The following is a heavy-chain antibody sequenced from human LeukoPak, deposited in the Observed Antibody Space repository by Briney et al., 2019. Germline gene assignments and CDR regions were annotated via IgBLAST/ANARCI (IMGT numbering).Heavy chain of an antibody. CDR1: GVSISPYY. CDR2: IHTSGSN. CDR3: ARLSAAVPLGAFDL. J-gene: IGHJ3*01. D-gene: IGHD3-3*01. Sequence: PSETLSLTCAVSGVSISPYYWAWIRQPPGKGLEWIGYIHTSGSNNQYPSLKSRVTISVDKSKNHFSLRLTSVTAADTAVYYCARLSAAVPLGAFDLWGAGTMVTVSS. V-gene: IGHV4-4*09.